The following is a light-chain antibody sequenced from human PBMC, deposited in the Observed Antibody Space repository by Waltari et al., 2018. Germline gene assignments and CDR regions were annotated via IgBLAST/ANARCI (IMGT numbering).Light chain of an antibody. Sequence: YVLTQPPSVSVAPGQAATITCGGDNIATTSVNWYQRKPGQAPVLVIYYDSLRPSGIPERFSGSNSGITATLAISRVEAGDEADYYCQVWDSNMYGVFGGGTKVTVL. J-gene: IGLJ3*02. CDR1: NIATTS. V-gene: IGLV3-21*01. CDR3: QVWDSNMYGV. CDR2: YDS.